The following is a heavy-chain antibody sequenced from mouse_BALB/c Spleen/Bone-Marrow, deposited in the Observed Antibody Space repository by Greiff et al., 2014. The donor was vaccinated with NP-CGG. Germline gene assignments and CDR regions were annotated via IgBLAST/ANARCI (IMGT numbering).Heavy chain of an antibody. Sequence: VQLVESGPGLVAPSQSLSITCTVSGFSLTSYGVHWVRQPPGKGLEWLGVIWAGGSTNYNSTLMSRLSISKDNSKGQVFLKMNSLQTDDTAMYYCARYYYGFLDYWGQGTTLTVSS. J-gene: IGHJ2*01. D-gene: IGHD1-2*01. CDR1: GFSLTSYG. V-gene: IGHV2-9*02. CDR3: ARYYYGFLDY. CDR2: IWAGGST.